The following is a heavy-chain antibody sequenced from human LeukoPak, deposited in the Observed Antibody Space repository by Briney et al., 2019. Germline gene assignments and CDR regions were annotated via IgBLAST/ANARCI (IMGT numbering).Heavy chain of an antibody. Sequence: GESLKISCKGSGYSFTSYWIAWVRHMPGKGLEWMGIVNPADSDTRYSPSFQGQVTISVDKSISTAYLQWSGLQASDTAMYYCASKRQTGDFDYWGQGTLVTVSS. J-gene: IGHJ4*02. CDR3: ASKRQTGDFDY. CDR1: GYSFTSYW. D-gene: IGHD7-27*01. V-gene: IGHV5-51*01. CDR2: VNPADSDT.